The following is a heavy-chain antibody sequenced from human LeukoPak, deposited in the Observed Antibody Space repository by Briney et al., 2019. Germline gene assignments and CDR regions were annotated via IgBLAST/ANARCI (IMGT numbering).Heavy chain of an antibody. J-gene: IGHJ4*02. CDR2: ISAYTGQT. Sequence: ASVKLSCKASGFGFSSYGINWVRQAPGQRLEWRGWISAYTGQTKYLQKMRGRVTMTTDTSTNTAYMELRSLTSDDTAVYYCARGPGIDVAGVFDYWGKGSLVIVSS. V-gene: IGHV1-18*04. D-gene: IGHD6-19*01. CDR3: ARGPGIDVAGVFDY. CDR1: GFGFSSYG.